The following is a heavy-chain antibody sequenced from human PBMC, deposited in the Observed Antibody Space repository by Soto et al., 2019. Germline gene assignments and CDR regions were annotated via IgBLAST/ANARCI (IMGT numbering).Heavy chain of an antibody. CDR1: GFTFSGHA. Sequence: QVQLVESGGGVVQPGRSLRLSCAASGFTFSGHAMHWVRQAPGKGLEWVAVITYDGSNKYYGDSVKGRFTISRDNSKNTLYLQMSSLRAEDTAVYYCARDGIYMYDRSGYDGFDIWGQGTMVTVSS. CDR2: ITYDGSNK. D-gene: IGHD3-22*01. J-gene: IGHJ3*02. V-gene: IGHV3-30*04. CDR3: ARDGIYMYDRSGYDGFDI.